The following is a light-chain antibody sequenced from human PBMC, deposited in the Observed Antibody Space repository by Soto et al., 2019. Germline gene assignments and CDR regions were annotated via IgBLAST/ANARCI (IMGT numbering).Light chain of an antibody. CDR3: QQYNNWPRT. V-gene: IGKV3D-15*01. CDR1: QSVSSN. Sequence: EIVMTQSPATLSVSPGERATLSCRASQSVSSNLAWYQQKPGQAPRLLLYSVSTRATGIPARFSGSGSGTEFTLTISRLQSEDFAVYYCQQYNNWPRTFGPGTKVDFK. J-gene: IGKJ3*01. CDR2: SVS.